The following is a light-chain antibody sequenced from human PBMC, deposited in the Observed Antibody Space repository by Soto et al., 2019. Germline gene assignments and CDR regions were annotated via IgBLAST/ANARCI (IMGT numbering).Light chain of an antibody. Sequence: QSVLTQPASVSGSPGQSITISCTGTSSDVGGYKYVSWYQQHPGKAPKLMIYDVSNRPSGVSNRFSGSKSGNTASLTISGLQAEDEADYYCSSYTSSSTDVLFGGGTKVTVL. CDR3: SSYTSSSTDVL. CDR1: SSDVGGYKY. CDR2: DVS. J-gene: IGLJ2*01. V-gene: IGLV2-14*01.